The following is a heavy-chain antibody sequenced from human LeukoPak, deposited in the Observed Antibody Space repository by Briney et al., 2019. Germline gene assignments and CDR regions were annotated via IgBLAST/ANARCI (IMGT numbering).Heavy chain of an antibody. CDR3: AKNGPHLYYDSSGYYYFDY. Sequence: GGSLRLSCAASGFTFSNYAMSWVRQAPGKGLEWVSAISGSGGSTYYADSVKGRFTISRDNSKNTLYLQMNSLRAEDTAVYYCAKNGPHLYYDSSGYYYFDYWGQGTLVTVSS. CDR2: ISGSGGST. D-gene: IGHD3-22*01. CDR1: GFTFSNYA. J-gene: IGHJ4*02. V-gene: IGHV3-23*01.